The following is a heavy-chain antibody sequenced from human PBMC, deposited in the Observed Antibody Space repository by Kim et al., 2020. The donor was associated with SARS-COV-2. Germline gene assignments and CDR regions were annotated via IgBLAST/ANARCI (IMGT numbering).Heavy chain of an antibody. CDR3: ARLPHGSSGYVDC. V-gene: IGHV4-39*01. Sequence: SETLSLTCTVSGGSISSSFNYWGWIRQPPGKGLEWIGSVYHSGSTYDSPSLKSRVTVSVDTSKNQFSLKVTSVTAADTAVYFCARLPHGSSGYVDCWGQEILVTVSS. CDR1: GGSISSSFNY. D-gene: IGHD3-22*01. J-gene: IGHJ4*02. CDR2: VYHSGST.